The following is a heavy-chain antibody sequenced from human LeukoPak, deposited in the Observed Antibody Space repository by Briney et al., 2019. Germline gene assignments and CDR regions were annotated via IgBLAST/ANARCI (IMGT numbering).Heavy chain of an antibody. V-gene: IGHV3-7*01. J-gene: IGHJ6*03. D-gene: IGHD5-18*01. CDR1: GFTFSSYA. CDR3: ARSSVTLLNYYYYYYMDV. Sequence: GGSLRLSCAASGFTFSSYAMSWVRQAPGKGLEWVANIKQDGSEKYYVDSVKGRSTISRDNAKNSLYLQMNSLRAEDTAVYYCARSSVTLLNYYYYYYMDVWGKGTTVTVSS. CDR2: IKQDGSEK.